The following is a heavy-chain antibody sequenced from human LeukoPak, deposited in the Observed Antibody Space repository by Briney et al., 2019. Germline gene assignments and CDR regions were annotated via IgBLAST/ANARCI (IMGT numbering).Heavy chain of an antibody. CDR2: INHSGST. CDR3: ARARGNRFDP. J-gene: IGHJ5*02. V-gene: IGHV4-34*01. Sequence: SETLSLTCAVHGGSFSGYYWSWIRQPPGKGLEWIGEINHSGSTNYNPSLKSRVTISVDTSKNQFSLKLSSVTAADTAAYYCARARGNRFDPWGQGTLVTVSS. CDR1: GGSFSGYY.